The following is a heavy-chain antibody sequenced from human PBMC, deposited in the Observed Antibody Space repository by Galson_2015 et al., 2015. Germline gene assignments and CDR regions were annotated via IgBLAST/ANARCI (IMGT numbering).Heavy chain of an antibody. CDR3: AGGPPDCSGGSSYSRYYFDY. CDR2: IIPIFGTA. D-gene: IGHD2-15*01. Sequence: SVKVSCKASGGTFSSYAISWVRQAPGQGLEWMGGIIPIFGTANYAQKFQGRVTITADESTSTAYMELSSLRSEDTAVYYCAGGPPDCSGGSSYSRYYFDYCGQGPLVTVSS. CDR1: GGTFSSYA. V-gene: IGHV1-69*13. J-gene: IGHJ4*02.